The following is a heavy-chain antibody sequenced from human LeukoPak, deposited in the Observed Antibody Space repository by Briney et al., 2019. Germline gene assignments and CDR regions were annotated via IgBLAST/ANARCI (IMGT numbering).Heavy chain of an antibody. CDR1: GYTFTKYV. D-gene: IGHD2-21*01. CDR3: ARDDCGDTCYPGGY. V-gene: IGHV1-3*01. Sequence: ASAKVSCKASGYTFTKYVVHWVRQAPGQRPEWMGWINAGNGDTKYSQNFQDRVTITRDTSANTAYMELSGLTSEDTALYYCARDDCGDTCYPGGYWGQGTLVTVSS. CDR2: INAGNGDT. J-gene: IGHJ4*02.